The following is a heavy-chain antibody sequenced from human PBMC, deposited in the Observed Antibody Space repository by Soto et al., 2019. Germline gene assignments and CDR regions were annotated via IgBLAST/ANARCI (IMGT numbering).Heavy chain of an antibody. V-gene: IGHV1-2*04. CDR2: INPNSGGT. J-gene: IGHJ6*02. CDR3: ARGHSSSWQLRYYYGMDV. Sequence: QVQLVQSGAEVKKPGASVKVSCKASGYTFTGYYMHWVRQAPGQGLEWMGWINPNSGGTNYAQKFQCWVTMTRDTSISTAYMELSRLRSDDTAVYYCARGHSSSWQLRYYYGMDVWGQGTTVTVSS. CDR1: GYTFTGYY. D-gene: IGHD6-13*01.